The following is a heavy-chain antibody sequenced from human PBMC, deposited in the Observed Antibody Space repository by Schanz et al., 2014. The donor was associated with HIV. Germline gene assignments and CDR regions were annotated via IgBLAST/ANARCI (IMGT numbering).Heavy chain of an antibody. CDR3: ARGDFGGNSVDY. CDR2: INHSGST. J-gene: IGHJ4*01. D-gene: IGHD2-21*02. CDR1: SESLSGYY. Sequence: QVQLQQWGAGLLKPSETLSLTCAVYSESLSGYYWTWIRQPPKKGLEWIGEINHSGSTNYNPSLKSRVPMSVDTSKTQFSLKLTSVTAADTAVYFCARGDFGGNSVDYWGHGNLVTVSS. V-gene: IGHV4-34*02.